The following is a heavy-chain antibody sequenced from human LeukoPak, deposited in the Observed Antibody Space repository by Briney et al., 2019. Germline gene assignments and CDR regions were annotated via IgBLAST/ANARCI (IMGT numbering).Heavy chain of an antibody. Sequence: GGSLRLSCAASGFTFSSYEMNWVRQAPGKGLEWVSYVSSSGSTIYYADSVKGRFTISRDNAKNSLYLQMNSLRAEDTAVYYCARTSGYGGKPTPFDYWGQGTLVTVSS. CDR3: ARTSGYGGKPTPFDY. CDR2: VSSSGSTI. CDR1: GFTFSSYE. D-gene: IGHD4-23*01. V-gene: IGHV3-48*03. J-gene: IGHJ4*02.